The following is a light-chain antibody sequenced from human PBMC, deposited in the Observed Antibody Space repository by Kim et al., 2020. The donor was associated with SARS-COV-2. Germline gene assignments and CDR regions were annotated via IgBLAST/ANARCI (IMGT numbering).Light chain of an antibody. CDR2: DAS. CDR3: QQRYNWPLT. J-gene: IGKJ4*01. CDR1: QSVTTC. Sequence: LSPGEQATLSCRASQSVTTCLAWYQQKPGQAPRLLIFDASNRETGIPARFSGSGSGTDFTLTISSLEPEDFAVYYCQQRYNWPLTFGGGTKVDIK. V-gene: IGKV3-11*01.